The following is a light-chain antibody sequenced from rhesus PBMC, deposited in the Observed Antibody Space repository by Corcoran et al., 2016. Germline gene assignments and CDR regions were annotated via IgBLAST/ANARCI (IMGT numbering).Light chain of an antibody. J-gene: IGKJ4*01. V-gene: IGKV1-25*01. CDR1: QGIRSY. CDR3: QQHDSYPLT. CDR2: AAS. Sequence: DIQMTQSPSSLSASVGDRVTITCRASQGIRSYLAWYQQKPGKAPNLLIYAASTLRSGVPSRLSGTRSETDFTLTISSLQPEDFASYYCQQHDSYPLTFGGGTKVELK.